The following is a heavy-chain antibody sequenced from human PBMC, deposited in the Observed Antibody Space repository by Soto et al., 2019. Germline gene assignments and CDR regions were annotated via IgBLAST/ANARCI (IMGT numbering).Heavy chain of an antibody. CDR1: GFTFSSYW. CDR2: IKQDGSEK. D-gene: IGHD3-22*01. CDR3: ASNLYYDSSGYYYY. Sequence: PGGSLRLSCAASGFTFSSYWMSWVRQAPGKGLEWVANIKQDGSEKYYVDSVKGRFTISRDNAKNSLYLQMNSLRAEDTAVYYCASNLYYDSSGYYYYWGQGTLVTVSS. J-gene: IGHJ4*02. V-gene: IGHV3-7*03.